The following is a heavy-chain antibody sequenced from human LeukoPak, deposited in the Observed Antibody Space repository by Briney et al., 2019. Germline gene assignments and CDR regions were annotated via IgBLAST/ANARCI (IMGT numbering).Heavy chain of an antibody. J-gene: IGHJ5*02. D-gene: IGHD2-21*01. CDR2: INPNSGGT. Sequence: ASVKVSCKTSGYGFTDYYMHWVRQAPGQGLEWMGWINPNSGGTSSAQKFQGRVAMTRDTSITTVYMEMSWLTSDDTAIYYCARADRLHGGPYLIGPWGQGTLVTVSS. V-gene: IGHV1-2*02. CDR1: GYGFTDYY. CDR3: ARADRLHGGPYLIGP.